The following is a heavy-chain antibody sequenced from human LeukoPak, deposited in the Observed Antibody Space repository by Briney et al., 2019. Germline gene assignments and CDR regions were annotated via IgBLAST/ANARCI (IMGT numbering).Heavy chain of an antibody. D-gene: IGHD2-15*01. V-gene: IGHV4-39*07. J-gene: IGHJ4*02. Sequence: SETLSLTCSVSGDSINNANYYWGWIRQPPGKGLEWIGEIYHSGSTNYNPSLKSRVTISVDKSKNQFSLKLSSVTAADTAVYYCARDSGYVWGQGTLVTVSS. CDR1: GDSINNANYY. CDR2: IYHSGST. CDR3: ARDSGYV.